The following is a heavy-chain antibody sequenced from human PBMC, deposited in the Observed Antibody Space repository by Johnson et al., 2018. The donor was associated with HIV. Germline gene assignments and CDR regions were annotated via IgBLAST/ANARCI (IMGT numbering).Heavy chain of an antibody. D-gene: IGHD6-13*01. V-gene: IGHV3-9*01. J-gene: IGHJ3*02. Sequence: VESGGGLVQPGRSMRLSCAASGFTFDDYAMHWVRQAPGKGLEWVSGISWNSGSIGYADSVKGRFTISRDNAKNSLYLQMNSLRAEDTAVYYCAKDTEAAAGTDEAVDIWGQGTMVTVSS. CDR2: ISWNSGSI. CDR1: GFTFDDYA. CDR3: AKDTEAAAGTDEAVDI.